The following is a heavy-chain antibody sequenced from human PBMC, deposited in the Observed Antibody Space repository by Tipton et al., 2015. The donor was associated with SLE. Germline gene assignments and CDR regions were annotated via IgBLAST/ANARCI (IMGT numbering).Heavy chain of an antibody. CDR3: ARAPMYGSSDAFDI. D-gene: IGHD3-10*01. V-gene: IGHV3-23*01. CDR2: ITASGDGA. Sequence: SLRLSCAASGFTFNTHGMSWLRQAPGKGLEWVSAITASGDGANYADSVKGRFTMSRDNSKNTLHLQMNSLRAEDTATYYCARAPMYGSSDAFDIWGQGTMVTVSS. J-gene: IGHJ3*02. CDR1: GFTFNTHG.